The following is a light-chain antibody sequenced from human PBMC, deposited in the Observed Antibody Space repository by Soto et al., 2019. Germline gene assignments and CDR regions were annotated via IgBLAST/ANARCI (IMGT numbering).Light chain of an antibody. J-gene: IGKJ1*01. CDR1: QSISTW. CDR3: QQYNSYSRWT. CDR2: KAS. Sequence: DIQMTHSPSTLSASVGDRVTITCRASQSISTWLAWYQQKPGKAPKLLIYKASSLESGVPSRFSGSGSGTESTLTISSLQPDDFATYYCQQYNSYSRWTFGQGTKVEIK. V-gene: IGKV1-5*03.